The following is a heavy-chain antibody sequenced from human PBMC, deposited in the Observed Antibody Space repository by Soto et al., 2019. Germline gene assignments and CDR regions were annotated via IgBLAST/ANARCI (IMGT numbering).Heavy chain of an antibody. CDR2: ISYDGSNK. Sequence: HPGGSLRLSCAASGFTFSSYGMHWVRQAPGKGLEWVAVISYDGSNKYYADSVKGRFTISRDNSKNTLYLQMNSLRAEDTAVYYCAKEGGWEGDFWSGSASFDYWGQGTLVTVSS. CDR1: GFTFSSYG. D-gene: IGHD3-3*01. J-gene: IGHJ4*02. V-gene: IGHV3-30*18. CDR3: AKEGGWEGDFWSGSASFDY.